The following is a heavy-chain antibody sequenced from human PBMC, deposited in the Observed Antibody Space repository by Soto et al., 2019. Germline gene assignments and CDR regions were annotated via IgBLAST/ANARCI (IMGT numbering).Heavy chain of an antibody. CDR1: GYSFTSYG. V-gene: IGHV1-18*01. Sequence: QVQLVQSGAEVKKPGASVKVSCKASGYSFTSYGISWVRQAPGQGLEWMGWISGDNYNPKYAKTFQGRVTMTTDTSTITAYMELRSLRSDDTAVYYCARDSETDMVSGVNWGQGTLVNVSS. J-gene: IGHJ4*02. CDR3: ARDSETDMVSGVN. D-gene: IGHD5-18*01. CDR2: ISGDNYNP.